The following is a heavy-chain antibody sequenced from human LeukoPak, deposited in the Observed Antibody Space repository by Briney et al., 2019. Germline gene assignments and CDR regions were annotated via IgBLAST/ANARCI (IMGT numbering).Heavy chain of an antibody. CDR3: ARDSGVDIVVVPAARNFDY. Sequence: GGSLRLSCAASGFTFSSYSMNWVRQAPGKGLEWVSSISGSSYIYYADSVKGRSTISRDNAKNSLYLQMNSLRAEDTAVYYCARDSGVDIVVVPAARNFDYWGQGTLVTVSS. V-gene: IGHV3-21*01. CDR2: ISGSSYI. CDR1: GFTFSSYS. J-gene: IGHJ4*02. D-gene: IGHD2-2*03.